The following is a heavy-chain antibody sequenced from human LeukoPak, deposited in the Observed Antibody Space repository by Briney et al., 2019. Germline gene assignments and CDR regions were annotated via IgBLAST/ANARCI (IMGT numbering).Heavy chain of an antibody. D-gene: IGHD6-6*01. CDR1: GYSISSGYY. V-gene: IGHV4-38-2*02. CDR3: ARESSSSTPIDY. Sequence: SETLSLTCTVSGYSISSGYYWGWIRQPPGKGLEWIGSIYHSGSTYYNPSLKSRVTISVDTSKNQFSLKLSSVTAADTAVYYCARESSSSTPIDYSGQGTLVIVSS. CDR2: IYHSGST. J-gene: IGHJ4*02.